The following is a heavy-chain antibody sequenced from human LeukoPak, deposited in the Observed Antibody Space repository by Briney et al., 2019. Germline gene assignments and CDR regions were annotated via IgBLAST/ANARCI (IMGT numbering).Heavy chain of an antibody. Sequence: PGGSLRLSCAASGLTFSSYSMNWVRQAPGKGLEWVSSISSSSSYIYYADSVKGRFTISRDNAKNSLYLQMNSLRAEDTAVYYCARDKSTVTTSPLYYYGMDVWGQGTTVTVSS. D-gene: IGHD4-17*01. J-gene: IGHJ6*02. V-gene: IGHV3-21*01. CDR2: ISSSSSYI. CDR1: GLTFSSYS. CDR3: ARDKSTVTTSPLYYYGMDV.